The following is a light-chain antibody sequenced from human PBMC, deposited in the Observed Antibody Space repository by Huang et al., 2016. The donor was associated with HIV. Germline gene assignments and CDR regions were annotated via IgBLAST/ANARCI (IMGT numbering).Light chain of an antibody. CDR3: QQYNDWPRT. CDR2: STA. V-gene: IGKV3-15*01. J-gene: IGKJ1*01. Sequence: VMMQSPASLSVSPGEGATLSCRASQNIGTNLAWYQQKPGQAPTLLIYSTAMRATGVPARFSGSGSGTQFTLTSGSRQSEDFAIYYCQQYNDWPRTFGQGTKVEI. CDR1: QNIGTN.